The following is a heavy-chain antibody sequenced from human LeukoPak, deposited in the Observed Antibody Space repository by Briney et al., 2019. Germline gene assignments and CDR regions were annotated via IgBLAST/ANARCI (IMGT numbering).Heavy chain of an antibody. CDR2: IKQDGSEK. CDR3: ARHQVGGDWDFDY. D-gene: IGHD2-21*02. CDR1: GFTFSSYW. J-gene: IGHJ4*02. V-gene: IGHV3-7*01. Sequence: PGGSLRLSCAASGFTFSSYWMSRVRQAPGKGLEWVANIKQDGSEKYYVDSVKGRFTLSRDNAKNSLYLQMNSLRAEDTAVYYCARHQVGGDWDFDYWGQGTLVTVSS.